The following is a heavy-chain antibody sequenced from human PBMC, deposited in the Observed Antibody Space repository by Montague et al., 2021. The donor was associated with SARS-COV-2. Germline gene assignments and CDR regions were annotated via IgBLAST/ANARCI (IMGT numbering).Heavy chain of an antibody. V-gene: IGHV3-7*01. CDR3: ARDEKEQQLRYFDL. J-gene: IGHJ2*01. D-gene: IGHD6-13*01. CDR1: GFFFGGYW. Sequence: SLRLSCAASGFFFGGYWMSWVRQAPGKGLEWVANIRQDANEKYYVDSVRGRFTISRDNGKNSVYLQMNSLRAEDTAVYSCARDEKEQQLRYFDLWGRGTLVTVSS. CDR2: IRQDANEK.